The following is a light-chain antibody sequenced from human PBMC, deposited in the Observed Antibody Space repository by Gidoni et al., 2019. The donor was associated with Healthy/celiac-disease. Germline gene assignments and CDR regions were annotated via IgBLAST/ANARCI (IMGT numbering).Light chain of an antibody. CDR3: QQYYTTRST. V-gene: IGKV4-1*01. CDR2: WAS. Sequence: DIVMTQSPDSLAVSLGERATINCKSSQSVLYSSNNNNYLAWYQQKPGQPPKLLIYWASTRESGVPDRFSGSGSGTDFTLTISSLQAEDVAVYYCQQYYTTRSTFGQGTRLEIK. CDR1: QSVLYSSNNNNY. J-gene: IGKJ5*01.